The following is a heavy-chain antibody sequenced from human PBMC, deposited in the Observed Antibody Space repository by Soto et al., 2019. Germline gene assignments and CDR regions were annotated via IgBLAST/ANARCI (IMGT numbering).Heavy chain of an antibody. V-gene: IGHV3-23*01. Sequence: EVQLLESGGGLVQPGGSLRLSCAASGFTFSSYAMSWVRQAPGKGLEWVSAISGSGGSTYYADSVKGRFTISRDNSKNTLYLQMNSLRAEDTAVYYCAKRMRHYDILPGYFPRYGMDVWGQGTTVTVSS. CDR2: ISGSGGST. D-gene: IGHD3-9*01. J-gene: IGHJ6*02. CDR1: GFTFSSYA. CDR3: AKRMRHYDILPGYFPRYGMDV.